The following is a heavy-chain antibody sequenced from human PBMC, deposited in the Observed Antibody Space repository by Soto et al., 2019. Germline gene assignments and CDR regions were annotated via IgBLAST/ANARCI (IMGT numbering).Heavy chain of an antibody. CDR1: GFTFSSYG. J-gene: IGHJ6*02. CDR2: IWYDGSNK. Sequence: GGSLRLSCAASGFTFSSYGMHWVRQAPGKGLEWVAVIWYDGSNKYYADSVKGRFTISRDNSKNTLYLQMNSLRAEDTAVYYCARDLDITIFGVVIRSPYYYYGMDVWGQGTTVTVSS. V-gene: IGHV3-33*01. CDR3: ARDLDITIFGVVIRSPYYYYGMDV. D-gene: IGHD3-3*01.